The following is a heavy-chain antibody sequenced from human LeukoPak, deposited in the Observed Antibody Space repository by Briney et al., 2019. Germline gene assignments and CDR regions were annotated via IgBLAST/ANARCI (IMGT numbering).Heavy chain of an antibody. D-gene: IGHD5-18*01. V-gene: IGHV3-21*01. CDR2: ISSSSSYI. CDR1: GFTFSSYS. J-gene: IGHJ3*02. CDR3: ARDVDTAMVTGGIDAFDI. Sequence: GGSLRLSCAASGFTFSSYSMNWVRQAPGKGLEWVSSISSSSSYIYYADSVKGRFTISRDNAKNSLYLQMNSLRAEDTAVYYCARDVDTAMVTGGIDAFDIWGQGTMVTVSS.